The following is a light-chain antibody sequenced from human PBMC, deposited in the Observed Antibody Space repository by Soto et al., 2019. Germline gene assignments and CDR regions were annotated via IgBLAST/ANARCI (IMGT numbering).Light chain of an antibody. J-gene: IGKJ2*01. V-gene: IGKV1-5*03. Sequence: DIQMTQSPSTLSASVGDRVTITCRASQSISNWLAWYQQKPGKAPNLLIYKASSLQSGAPSRFSGSGSGTEFTLTISSLQPDDFATYYCQQYNSYSRAFGQGTKLEIK. CDR2: KAS. CDR1: QSISNW. CDR3: QQYNSYSRA.